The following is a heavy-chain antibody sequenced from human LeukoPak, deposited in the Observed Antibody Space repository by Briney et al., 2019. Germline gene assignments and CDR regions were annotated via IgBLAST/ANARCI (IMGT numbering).Heavy chain of an antibody. CDR2: IKQDGSEK. Sequence: GGSLRLSCAASGFTFSSYWMSWVRQAPGKGLEWVANIKQDGSEKYYVESVKGRFTISRDNAKNSLYLQMNSLRAEDTAVYYCASGGGEYQLLPDAFDIWGQGTMVTVSS. V-gene: IGHV3-7*01. D-gene: IGHD2-2*01. J-gene: IGHJ3*02. CDR1: GFTFSSYW. CDR3: ASGGGEYQLLPDAFDI.